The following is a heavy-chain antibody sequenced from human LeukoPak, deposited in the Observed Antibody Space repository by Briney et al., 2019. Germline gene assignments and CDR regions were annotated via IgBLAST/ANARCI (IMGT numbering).Heavy chain of an antibody. CDR1: GFTFDNFA. J-gene: IGHJ5*02. D-gene: IGHD5-18*01. V-gene: IGHV3-23*01. CDR3: TRHRHSFNWFDP. Sequence: PGGSLRLSCAPSGFTFDNFAMTWVRQAPGKGLEWVSEITGSGGSTYYADSVKGRFTISRDNSKNTLYLQMNSLKTDDTALYYCTRHRHSFNWFDPWGQGTLVTVSS. CDR2: ITGSGGST.